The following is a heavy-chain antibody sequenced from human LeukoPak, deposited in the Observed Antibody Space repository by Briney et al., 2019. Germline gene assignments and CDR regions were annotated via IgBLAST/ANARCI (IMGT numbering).Heavy chain of an antibody. CDR1: GGSISSYY. Sequence: SETLSLTCTVSGGSISSYYWSWIRQPPGKGLEWIGNIYYSGSTNYNPSLKSRVTISVDTSKNQFSLRLSSVTAADTAVYYCARGTVVTPVGDYWGQGTLVTVSS. J-gene: IGHJ4*02. V-gene: IGHV4-59*01. CDR3: ARGTVVTPVGDY. D-gene: IGHD4-23*01. CDR2: IYYSGST.